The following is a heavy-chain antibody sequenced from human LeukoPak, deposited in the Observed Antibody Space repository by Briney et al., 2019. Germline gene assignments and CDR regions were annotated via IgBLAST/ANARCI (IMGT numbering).Heavy chain of an antibody. D-gene: IGHD3-16*01. V-gene: IGHV1-2*02. J-gene: IGHJ4*02. CDR1: GYTFTGYY. CDR2: NNANGGGT. CDR3: GGGGGGGYDY. Sequence: ASVKVSCKASGYTFTGYYMHWVRQAPGQGLEWRGSNNANGGGTISSQNFQGRVTLTRDTSISTAYMELSRLRSDDTAVYYCGGGGGGGYDYWGQGTLVTVSS.